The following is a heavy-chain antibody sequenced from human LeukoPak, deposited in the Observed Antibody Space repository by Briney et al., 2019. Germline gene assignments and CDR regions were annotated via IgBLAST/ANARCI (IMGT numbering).Heavy chain of an antibody. V-gene: IGHV3-7*01. CDR2: IKQDGSEK. D-gene: IGHD3-10*01. CDR1: GFTFSSSA. CDR3: ARDHRSAGSLDY. Sequence: GGSLRLSCAASGFTFSSSAMSWVRQAPGKGLEWVANIKQDGSEKYYVDSVKGRFTISRDNAKNSLYLQMNSLRAEDTAVYYCARDHRSAGSLDYWGQGTLVTVSS. J-gene: IGHJ4*02.